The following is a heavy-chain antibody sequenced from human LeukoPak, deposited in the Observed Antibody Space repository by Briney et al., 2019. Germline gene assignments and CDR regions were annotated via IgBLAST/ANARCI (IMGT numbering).Heavy chain of an antibody. V-gene: IGHV3-48*01. CDR1: GFTFSSYS. CDR2: ISSSSSTI. Sequence: GGSLRLSCAASGFTFSSYSMNWVRQAPGKGLEWVSYISSSSSTIYYADSVKGRFTISRDNAKNSLYLQMNSLRAEDTAVYYCAREPRSRYYYGSGASWFDPWGQGTLVTVSS. D-gene: IGHD3-10*01. J-gene: IGHJ5*02. CDR3: AREPRSRYYYGSGASWFDP.